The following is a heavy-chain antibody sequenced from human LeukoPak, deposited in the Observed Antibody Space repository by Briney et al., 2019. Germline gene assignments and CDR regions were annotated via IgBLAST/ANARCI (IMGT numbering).Heavy chain of an antibody. Sequence: GGSLRLSCAASGFTFNSYWMSWVRQAPGKGLEWVANIKQDGSEKYYVDSVKGRFTISRDNAKNSLYLQMNSLRAEDTAVYYCARTQWLDDDAFGIWGQGTMITVSS. V-gene: IGHV3-7*03. J-gene: IGHJ3*02. CDR2: IKQDGSEK. D-gene: IGHD6-19*01. CDR3: ARTQWLDDDAFGI. CDR1: GFTFNSYW.